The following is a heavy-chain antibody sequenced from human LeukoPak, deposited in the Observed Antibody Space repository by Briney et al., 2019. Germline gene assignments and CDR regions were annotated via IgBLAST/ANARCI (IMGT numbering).Heavy chain of an antibody. D-gene: IGHD6-19*01. CDR1: GFTVSSNY. V-gene: IGHV3-53*01. CDR3: ARGLESYFDY. Sequence: GGSLRLSCAASGFTVSSNYMDWVRQAPGKGLECVSDIYSGGSTYYADSVKGRFTISRDNSKNTLYLQMNSLRAEDTAVYYCARGLESYFDYWGQGTLVTVSS. CDR2: IYSGGST. J-gene: IGHJ4*02.